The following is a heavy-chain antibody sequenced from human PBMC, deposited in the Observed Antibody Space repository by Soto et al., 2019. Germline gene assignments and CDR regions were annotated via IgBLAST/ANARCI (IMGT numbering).Heavy chain of an antibody. Sequence: PAETLSLTCAVSGGSSSSGDYYWMWIRHPPGKGLEWIGYIYYSGSTYYNPSLKSRVTISVDTSKNQFSLKLSSVTAADMAVYYCARGLGIPSSEYFQHWGQGTLVTVSS. CDR2: IYYSGST. CDR1: GGSSSSGDYY. CDR3: ARGLGIPSSEYFQH. D-gene: IGHD6-6*01. V-gene: IGHV4-30-4*01. J-gene: IGHJ1*01.